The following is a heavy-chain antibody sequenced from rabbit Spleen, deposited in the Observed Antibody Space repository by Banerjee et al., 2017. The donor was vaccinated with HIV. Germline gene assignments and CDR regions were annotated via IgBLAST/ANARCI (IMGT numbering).Heavy chain of an antibody. V-gene: IGHV1S40*01. CDR2: IDAGSSGGST. CDR3: ARAAVGFNGYNHAYYYGMDH. D-gene: IGHD6-1*01. J-gene: IGHJ6*01. Sequence: QSLEESGGDLVKPGASLTLTCTASGFTNSNNYWICWVRQAPGKGLEWIACIDAGSSGGSTYYASWAKGRFTISKTSSTTVTLQMTSLTAADTATYLCARAAVGFNGYNHAYYYGMDHWGPGTLVTVS. CDR1: GFTNSNNYW.